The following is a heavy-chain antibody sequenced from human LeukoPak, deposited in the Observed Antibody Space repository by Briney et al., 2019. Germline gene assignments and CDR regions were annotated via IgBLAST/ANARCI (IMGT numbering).Heavy chain of an antibody. CDR3: ARAGGYNSPFGY. J-gene: IGHJ4*02. D-gene: IGHD5-24*01. CDR2: INHSGST. Sequence: SETLSLTCAVYGGSFSGYYRSWIRQPPGKGLEWIGEINHSGSTNYNPSLKSRVTISVDTSKNQFSLKLSSVTAADTAVYYCARAGGYNSPFGYWGQGTLVTVSS. CDR1: GGSFSGYY. V-gene: IGHV4-34*01.